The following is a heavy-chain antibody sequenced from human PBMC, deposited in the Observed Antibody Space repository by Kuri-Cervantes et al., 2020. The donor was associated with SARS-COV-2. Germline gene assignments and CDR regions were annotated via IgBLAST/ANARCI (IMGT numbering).Heavy chain of an antibody. V-gene: IGHV4-34*08. D-gene: IGHD3/OR15-3a*01. Sequence: SETLSLTCALYYGTLTGYQWSWIRQPPGKGLEWIGGINHRGDTYYNPSLEGRVTISRDTSENKFSLRLSSVTAADTAVYYCSGRVDFSSVDYWGQGTLVTVSS. J-gene: IGHJ4*02. CDR1: YGTLTGYQ. CDR2: INHRGDT. CDR3: SGRVDFSSVDY.